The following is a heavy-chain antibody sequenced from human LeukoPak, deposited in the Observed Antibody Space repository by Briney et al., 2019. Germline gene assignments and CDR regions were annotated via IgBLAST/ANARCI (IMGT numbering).Heavy chain of an antibody. V-gene: IGHV4-31*03. CDR1: GGSISSGGYS. Sequence: PSQTLSLTCTVSGGSISSGGYSWSWIRQHPGKGLEWIVYIYYSGSTYYNPSLKSRVTISVDTSKNQFSLKLSSVTAADTAVYYCARLPYYYDSSGYDGPAFDIWGQGTMVTVSS. CDR3: ARLPYYYDSSGYDGPAFDI. D-gene: IGHD3-22*01. J-gene: IGHJ3*02. CDR2: IYYSGST.